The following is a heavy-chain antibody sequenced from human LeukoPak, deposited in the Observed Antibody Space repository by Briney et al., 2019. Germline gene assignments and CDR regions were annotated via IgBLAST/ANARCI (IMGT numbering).Heavy chain of an antibody. CDR2: IYYSGST. V-gene: IGHV4-59*08. Sequence: SETLSLTCTVSGGSISSYYWSWIRQPPGKGLEWIGYIYYSGSTNYNPSLKSRVTISVDTSKNQFSLKLSSVTAADTAVYYCARRNSYYYDSSGYYYAVGYAFDIWGQGTMVTVSS. CDR1: GGSISSYY. CDR3: ARRNSYYYDSSGYYYAVGYAFDI. D-gene: IGHD3-22*01. J-gene: IGHJ3*02.